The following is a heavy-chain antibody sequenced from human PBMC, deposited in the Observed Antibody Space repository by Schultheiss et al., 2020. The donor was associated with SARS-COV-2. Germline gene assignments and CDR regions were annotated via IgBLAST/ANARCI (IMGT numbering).Heavy chain of an antibody. V-gene: IGHV3-30*03. J-gene: IGHJ4*02. D-gene: IGHD4-17*01. CDR1: RFTFSSYG. CDR3: ARDTAYGDHNFDY. CDR2: ISYDGSNI. Sequence: GESLKISCVASRFTFSSYGMHWVRQAPGKGLEWVAFISYDGSNIYYADSVKGRFTISRDNSKNTLYLQMNSLRPEDTAVYYCARDTAYGDHNFDYWGQGTLVTVSS.